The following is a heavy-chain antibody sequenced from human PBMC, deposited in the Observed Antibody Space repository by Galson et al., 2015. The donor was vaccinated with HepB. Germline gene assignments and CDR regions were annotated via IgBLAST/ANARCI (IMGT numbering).Heavy chain of an antibody. J-gene: IGHJ4*02. CDR3: ARVADVDYGDHSHFDH. V-gene: IGHV3-11*06. Sequence: SLRLSCAASGFTFSDYYMSWIRQAPGKGLEWISYISSSSIYTNYADSVKGRFTTSRDNAKNSLYLQMNSLRAEDTAVYYCARVADVDYGDHSHFDHWGQGTLVTGSS. CDR2: ISSSSIYT. CDR1: GFTFSDYY. D-gene: IGHD4-17*01.